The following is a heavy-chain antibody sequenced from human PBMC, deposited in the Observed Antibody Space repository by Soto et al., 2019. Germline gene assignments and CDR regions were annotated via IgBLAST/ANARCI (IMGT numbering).Heavy chain of an antibody. CDR3: ASTLGYCINGVCCPPHFYYYMDV. D-gene: IGHD2-8*01. V-gene: IGHV3-21*01. J-gene: IGHJ6*03. CDR2: ISSSSSYI. CDR1: GFTFSSYS. Sequence: GGSLRLSCAASGFTFSSYSMNWVRQAPGKGLEWVSSISSSSSYIYYADSVKGRFTISRDNAKNSLYLQMNSLRAEDTAVYYCASTLGYCINGVCCPPHFYYYMDVWGQGTTVTVSS.